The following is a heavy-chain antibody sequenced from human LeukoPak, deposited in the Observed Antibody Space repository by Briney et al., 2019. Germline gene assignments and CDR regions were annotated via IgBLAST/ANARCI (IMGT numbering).Heavy chain of an antibody. CDR1: GYTFTSYD. CDR2: MNPNSSNT. V-gene: IGHV1-8*01. D-gene: IGHD4-11*01. J-gene: IGHJ3*02. Sequence: ASVKVSCKASGYTFTSYDINWVRQATGQGLEWMGWMNPNSSNTGYAQKFQGRVTMTRNTSISTAYMELSSLRSEDTAVYYCAIGLQLSLDDAFDIWGQGTMVTVSS. CDR3: AIGLQLSLDDAFDI.